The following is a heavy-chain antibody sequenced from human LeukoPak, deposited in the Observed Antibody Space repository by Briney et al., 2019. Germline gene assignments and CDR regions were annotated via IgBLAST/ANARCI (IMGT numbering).Heavy chain of an antibody. CDR2: FDPEDGET. V-gene: IGHV1-24*01. CDR3: ATDSSSSCYYYYGMDV. J-gene: IGHJ6*02. CDR1: GYTLTELS. Sequence: ASVKVSCKVSGYTLTELSMHWVRQAPGKGLEWMGGFDPEDGETIYAQKFQGRVTMTEDTSTDTAYMELSSLRSEDTAVYYCATDSSSSCYYYYGMDVWGQGTTVTVSS. D-gene: IGHD6-13*01.